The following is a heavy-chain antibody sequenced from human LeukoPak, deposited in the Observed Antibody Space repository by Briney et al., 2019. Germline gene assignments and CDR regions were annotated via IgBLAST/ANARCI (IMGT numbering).Heavy chain of an antibody. Sequence: SVKVSCKASGGTFSSYAISWVRQAPGQGLEWMGGIIPIFGTANYAQKFQGRVTITTDESTSTAYMELSSLRSDDTAVYYCASIAAADNWFDPWGQGTLVTVSS. CDR2: IIPIFGTA. V-gene: IGHV1-69*05. CDR3: ASIAAADNWFDP. D-gene: IGHD6-13*01. CDR1: GGTFSSYA. J-gene: IGHJ5*02.